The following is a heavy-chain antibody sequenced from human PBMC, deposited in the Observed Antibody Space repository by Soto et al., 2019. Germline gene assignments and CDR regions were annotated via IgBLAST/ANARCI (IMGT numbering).Heavy chain of an antibody. CDR2: IIPIFGTA. J-gene: IGHJ4*02. Sequence: VASVKVSCKASGGNFSSYAISWVRKAPGQGLEWMGGIIPIFGTANYAQKFQGRVTITADESTSTAYMELSSLRSEDTAVYYCASGLIHGDYDILTGPFDYSDQATLLTVSS. CDR1: GGNFSSYA. CDR3: ASGLIHGDYDILTGPFDY. V-gene: IGHV1-69*13. D-gene: IGHD3-9*01.